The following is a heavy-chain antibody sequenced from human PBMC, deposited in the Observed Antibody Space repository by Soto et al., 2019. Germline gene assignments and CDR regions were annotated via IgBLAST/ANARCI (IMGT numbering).Heavy chain of an antibody. J-gene: IGHJ4*02. CDR2: IYYSGST. CDR3: ARGVTLVRGVIHTPYFDY. D-gene: IGHD3-10*01. V-gene: IGHV4-31*03. Sequence: QVQLQESGPGLVKPSQTLSLTCTVSGGSISSGGYYWSWIRQHPGKGLEWIGYIYYSGSTYYNPSLKSRVTLSVDPSKNQFSLKLSSVPAADTAVYYCARGVTLVRGVIHTPYFDYWGQGTLVTVSS. CDR1: GGSISSGGYY.